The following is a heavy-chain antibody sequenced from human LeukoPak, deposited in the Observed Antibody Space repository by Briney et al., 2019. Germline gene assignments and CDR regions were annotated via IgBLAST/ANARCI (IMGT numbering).Heavy chain of an antibody. CDR3: TRDRYSGSYYGDY. CDR1: GFTFGDYA. CDR2: IRSKAYGGTT. J-gene: IGHJ4*02. D-gene: IGHD1-26*01. V-gene: IGHV3-49*03. Sequence: GGSPRLSCTASGFTFGDYAMSWFRQAPGKGLEWVGFIRSKAYGGTTEYAASVKGRFTISRDDSKSIAYLQMNSLKTEDTAVYYCTRDRYSGSYYGDYWGQGTLVTVSS.